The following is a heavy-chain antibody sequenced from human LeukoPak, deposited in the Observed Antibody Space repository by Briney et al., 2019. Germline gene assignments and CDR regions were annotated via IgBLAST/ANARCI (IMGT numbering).Heavy chain of an antibody. J-gene: IGHJ6*04. D-gene: IGHD3-10*02. V-gene: IGHV3-23*01. CDR3: AELGITMIGGV. CDR1: GFTFSSYA. Sequence: GGSLRLSCAASGFTFSSYAMSWVRQAPGKGLEWVSLISGSGGSTYYADSVKGRFTISRDNAKNSLYLQMNSLRAEDTAVYYCAELGITMIGGVWGKGTTVTISS. CDR2: ISGSGGST.